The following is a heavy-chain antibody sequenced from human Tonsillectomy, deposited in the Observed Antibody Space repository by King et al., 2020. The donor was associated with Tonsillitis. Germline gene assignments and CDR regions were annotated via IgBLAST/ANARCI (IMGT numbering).Heavy chain of an antibody. CDR2: ISWNSGSI. V-gene: IGHV3-9*01. CDR3: AKDRVAGSGYSLDAFDI. J-gene: IGHJ3*02. D-gene: IGHD3-3*01. Sequence: EVQLVESGGGLVQPGRSLRLSCAASGFTFDDYAMHWVRQAPGKGLEWVSGISWNSGSIGYADSVKGRFTISRDNAKNSLYLQMNSLRSEDTALYYCAKDRVAGSGYSLDAFDIWGQGTMVSVSS. CDR1: GFTFDDYA.